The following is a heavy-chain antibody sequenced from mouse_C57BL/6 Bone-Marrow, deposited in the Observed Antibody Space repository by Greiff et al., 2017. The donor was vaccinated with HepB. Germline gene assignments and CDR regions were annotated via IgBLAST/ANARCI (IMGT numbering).Heavy chain of an antibody. J-gene: IGHJ3*01. CDR2: IDPSDSYT. D-gene: IGHD4-1*01. CDR3: ARWTGLGWFAY. CDR1: GYTFTSYW. Sequence: QVQLQQPGAELVKPGASVKLSCKASGYTFTSYWMQWVKQRPGQGLEWIGEIDPSDSYTNYNQKFKGKATLTVDTSSSTAYMQLSSLTSEDSAVYYCARWTGLGWFAYWGQGTLVTVSA. V-gene: IGHV1-50*01.